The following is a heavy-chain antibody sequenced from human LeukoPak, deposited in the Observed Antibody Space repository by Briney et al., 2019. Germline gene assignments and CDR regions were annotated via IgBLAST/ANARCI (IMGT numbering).Heavy chain of an antibody. CDR3: ATLERGVRDYIAAAGTGR. D-gene: IGHD6-13*01. CDR1: GGTFSSYA. J-gene: IGHJ4*02. CDR2: IIPIFGTA. V-gene: IGHV1-69*13. Sequence: ASVKVSCKASGGTFSSYAISWVRQAPGQGLEWMGGIIPIFGTANYAQKFQGRVTITADESTSTAYMELSSLRSEDTAVYYCATLERGVRDYIAAAGTGRWGQGTLVNVSS.